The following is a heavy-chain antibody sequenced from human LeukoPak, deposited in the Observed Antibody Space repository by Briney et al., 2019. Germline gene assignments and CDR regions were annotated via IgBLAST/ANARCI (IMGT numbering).Heavy chain of an antibody. J-gene: IGHJ6*03. CDR3: ARKGGATTHGYYYYMDV. CDR2: IKQDGSEK. V-gene: IGHV3-7*01. CDR1: GFTFSSYW. Sequence: GGSLRLSCAASGFTFSSYWMSWVRQAPGKGLEWVANIKQDGSEKHYVDSVKGRFTISRDNAKNSLYLQMNSLRAEDTAVYYCARKGGATTHGYYYYMDVWGKGTTVTISS. D-gene: IGHD1-26*01.